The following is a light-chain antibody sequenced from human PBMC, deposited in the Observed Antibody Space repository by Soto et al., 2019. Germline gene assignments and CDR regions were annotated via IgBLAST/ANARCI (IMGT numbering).Light chain of an antibody. J-gene: IGLJ3*02. CDR3: VSYTNSDSWV. CDR2: AVS. V-gene: IGLV2-14*03. Sequence: QSALTQPASLSGSPGQSITISRTGTNTDIGAYSRVCWYQQHPGKVPKLMIYAVSNRPSGVSNRFSGSKSGNTASLTISGLLSEDEADYYCVSYTNSDSWVFGGGTKLTVL. CDR1: NTDIGAYSR.